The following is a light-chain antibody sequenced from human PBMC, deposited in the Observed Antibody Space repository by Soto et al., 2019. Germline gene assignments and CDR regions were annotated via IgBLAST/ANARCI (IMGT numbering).Light chain of an antibody. V-gene: IGKV3-20*01. CDR3: QLYNTYPPT. Sequence: EIVLTQSPGTLSLSPGERATLSCRASQSVSSSYLAWYQQKPGQAPRLLIYGASSRATGIPDRFSGSGSGTDFTLTISRLEPEDFATYYCQLYNTYPPTFGQGTKLEIK. CDR1: QSVSSSY. J-gene: IGKJ2*01. CDR2: GAS.